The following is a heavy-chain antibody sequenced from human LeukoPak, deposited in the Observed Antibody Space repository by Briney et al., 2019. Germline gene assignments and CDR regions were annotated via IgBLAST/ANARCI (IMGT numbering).Heavy chain of an antibody. CDR1: GFTFSSYG. J-gene: IGHJ4*02. Sequence: GGSLRLSCAASGFTFSSYGMHWVRQAPGKGLVWVSRINSDGSSTSYADSVKGRFTISRDNAKNTLYLQMNSLRAEDTAVYYCARDQVSYSGYDKRFDYWGQGTLVTVSS. V-gene: IGHV3-74*01. CDR2: INSDGSST. D-gene: IGHD5-12*01. CDR3: ARDQVSYSGYDKRFDY.